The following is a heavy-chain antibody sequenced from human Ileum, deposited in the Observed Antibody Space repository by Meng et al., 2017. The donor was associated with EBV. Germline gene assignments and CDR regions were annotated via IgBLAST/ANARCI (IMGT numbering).Heavy chain of an antibody. D-gene: IGHD3-22*01. Sequence: QVQLQESGPGLVKPSETLSLTCTVSGDSISSGSYYWSWIRQPPGKGLEWIGEIHHTESTNYNPSLKSRVTISVDKSKNQFSLKLSSVTAADTAVYYCARESYSDSSGYYSLDYWGQGSLVTVSS. CDR3: ARESYSDSSGYYSLDY. CDR2: IHHTEST. V-gene: IGHV4-61*01. J-gene: IGHJ4*02. CDR1: GDSISSGSYY.